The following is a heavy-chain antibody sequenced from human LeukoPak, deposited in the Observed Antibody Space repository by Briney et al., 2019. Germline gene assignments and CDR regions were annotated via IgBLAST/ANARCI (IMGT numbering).Heavy chain of an antibody. CDR3: VREKSGGTYDY. J-gene: IGHJ4*02. CDR2: MNPDTGLT. Sequence: ASVKVSCKASGYTFTTSDIHWVRQSPGQGLEWMGSMNPDTGLTGYAQKFQDRVTMTWDMSTTTGYMELSSLRSEDTAVYYCVREKSGGTYDYWGQGTLVTVSS. V-gene: IGHV1-8*01. D-gene: IGHD3-16*01. CDR1: GYTFTTSD.